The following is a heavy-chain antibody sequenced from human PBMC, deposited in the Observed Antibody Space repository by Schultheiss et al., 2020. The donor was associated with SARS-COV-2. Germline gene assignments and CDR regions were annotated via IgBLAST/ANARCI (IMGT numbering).Heavy chain of an antibody. J-gene: IGHJ4*02. D-gene: IGHD3-16*02. Sequence: GESLKISCAASGFTFSSYAMHWVRQAPGKGLVWVSAISGSGDNTYYADSVKGRFTISRDNAKNSLYLQMNSLRAEDTARYYCTRGDVFEGIIIISKWGQGTLVTVSS. CDR1: GFTFSSYA. CDR2: ISGSGDNT. CDR3: TRGDVFEGIIIISK. V-gene: IGHV3-23*01.